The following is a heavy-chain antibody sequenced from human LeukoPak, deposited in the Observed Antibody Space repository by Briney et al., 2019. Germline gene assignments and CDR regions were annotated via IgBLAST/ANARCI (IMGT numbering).Heavy chain of an antibody. CDR3: ARERGYCSGGSCPGEWFDP. CDR2: TYYSGST. J-gene: IGHJ5*02. CDR1: GGSISSYY. Sequence: SETLSLTCTVSGGSISSYYWSWIRQPPGKGLEWIGYTYYSGSTNYNPSLKSRVTISVDTTKNQFSLKLSSVTAADTAVYYCARERGYCSGGSCPGEWFDPWGQGTLVTVSS. D-gene: IGHD2-15*01. V-gene: IGHV4-59*01.